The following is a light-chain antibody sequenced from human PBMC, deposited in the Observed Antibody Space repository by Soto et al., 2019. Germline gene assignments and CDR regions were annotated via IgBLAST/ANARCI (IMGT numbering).Light chain of an antibody. CDR2: SNT. V-gene: IGLV1-44*01. Sequence: QSVLTQPPSASAPPGQRVTISCSGSTSNIGSNAVNWYQQLPGTAPKLLIYSNTQRPSGVPDRITGSKSGTSATLAISGLNSEDESTYYCATWDYSLNVWIFSGGTKVTVL. CDR3: ATWDYSLNVWI. J-gene: IGLJ2*01. CDR1: TSNIGSNA.